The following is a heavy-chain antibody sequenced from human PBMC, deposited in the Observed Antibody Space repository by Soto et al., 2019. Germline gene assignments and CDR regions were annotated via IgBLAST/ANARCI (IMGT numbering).Heavy chain of an antibody. J-gene: IGHJ5*02. D-gene: IGHD1-20*01. CDR1: DGSFGGYY. V-gene: IGHV4-34*01. Sequence: QMQLQQWGAGLLKPSETLSLTCAIYDGSFGGYYWSWIRQPPGKGLEWIGDINHSGSTNYNPSLKSRVTISVDTSKNQFSLNLNSVTAADTAVYYCARGRIHVSRRFEPWGQGTLVTVSS. CDR3: ARGRIHVSRRFEP. CDR2: INHSGST.